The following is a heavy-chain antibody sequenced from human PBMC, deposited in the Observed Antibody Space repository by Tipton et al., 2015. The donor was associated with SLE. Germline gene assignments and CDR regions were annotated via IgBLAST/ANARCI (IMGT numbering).Heavy chain of an antibody. Sequence: TLSLTCTVSGGSLSCNYWGWIRQAPGKGLEWPGTIYHSGTTYYTPSRKSRVTISEDTSKNQFSLKLTSVTAADTAVYYCEGERGDGYNNDAFDIWGQGTMVTVSS. CDR3: EGERGDGYNNDAFDI. CDR1: GGSLSCNY. CDR2: IYHSGTT. V-gene: IGHV4-38-2*02. J-gene: IGHJ3*02. D-gene: IGHD5-24*01.